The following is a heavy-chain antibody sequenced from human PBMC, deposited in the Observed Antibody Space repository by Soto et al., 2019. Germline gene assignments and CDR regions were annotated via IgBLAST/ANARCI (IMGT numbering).Heavy chain of an antibody. D-gene: IGHD5-18*01. CDR2: IYYSGST. V-gene: IGHV4-59*01. J-gene: IGHJ4*02. CDR1: GGSISSYY. CDR3: ARASGYSYGFYDY. Sequence: PSETLSLTCTVSGGSISSYYWSWIRQPPGKGLEWIGYIYYSGSTNYNPSLKSRVTISVDTSKNQFSLKLSSVTAADTAVYYCARASGYSYGFYDYWGQGTLVTVSS.